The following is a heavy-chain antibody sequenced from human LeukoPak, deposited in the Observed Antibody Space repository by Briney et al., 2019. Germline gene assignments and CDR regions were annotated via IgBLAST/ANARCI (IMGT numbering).Heavy chain of an antibody. J-gene: IGHJ4*02. CDR1: GFTFSSYA. CDR3: ARDQVGANAFDY. D-gene: IGHD1-26*01. V-gene: IGHV3-30-3*01. Sequence: PGGSLRLSCAASGFTFSSYAMHWVRQAPGKGLEWVAVISYDGSNKYYAGSVKGRFTISRDNSKNTLYLQMNSLRAEDTAVYYCARDQVGANAFDYWGQGTLVTVSS. CDR2: ISYDGSNK.